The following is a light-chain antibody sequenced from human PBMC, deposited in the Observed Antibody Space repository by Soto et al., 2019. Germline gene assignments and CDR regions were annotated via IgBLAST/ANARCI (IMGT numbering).Light chain of an antibody. CDR1: KSNSNN. J-gene: IGKJ4*01. Sequence: ETVMTQSPATLSVSPGERATLSCRAGKSNSNNLAWYQQNPGQAPRLLIYGATTRATGIPSRFSGSGSGTEFTLTISSLQSEDFAVYYCQQYNNWPLTFGGGTKVEIK. CDR3: QQYNNWPLT. CDR2: GAT. V-gene: IGKV3-15*01.